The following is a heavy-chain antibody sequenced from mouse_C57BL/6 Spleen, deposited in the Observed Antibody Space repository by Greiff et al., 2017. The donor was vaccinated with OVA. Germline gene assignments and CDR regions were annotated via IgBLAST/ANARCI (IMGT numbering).Heavy chain of an antibody. V-gene: IGHV5-6*01. CDR3: VRSVGRGAWFAY. CDR2: ISSGGSYT. J-gene: IGHJ3*01. CDR1: GFTFSSYG. D-gene: IGHD4-1*01. Sequence: EVKLMESGGDLVKPGGSLKLSCAASGFTFSSYGMSWVRQTPDKRLEWVATISSGGSYTYYPDSVKGRFTISRDNAKNTLYLQMSSLKSEDTAMYYCVRSVGRGAWFAYWGQGTLVTVSA.